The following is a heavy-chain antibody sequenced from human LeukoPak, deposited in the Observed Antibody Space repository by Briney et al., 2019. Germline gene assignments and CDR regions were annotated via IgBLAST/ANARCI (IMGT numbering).Heavy chain of an antibody. CDR2: IFYNGGNT. Sequence: LETLSLTCTVSGDSFSNYYWNWIRQSPEKGLEWIGYIFYNGGNTNYNPSLRGRVAISVNTSDNQFSLKVRSVTAADTAVYYCARQRVGVLDTWGQGALVTVSS. CDR3: ARQRVGVLDT. CDR1: GDSFSNYY. J-gene: IGHJ5*02. V-gene: IGHV4-59*08. D-gene: IGHD1-26*01.